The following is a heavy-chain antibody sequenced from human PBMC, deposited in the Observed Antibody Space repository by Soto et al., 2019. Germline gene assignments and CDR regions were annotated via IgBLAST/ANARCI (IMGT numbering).Heavy chain of an antibody. CDR2: IKSKTDGGTT. CDR3: TTDSYSTIIIVRFDY. Sequence: ESGGDLVKPGGSLRLSCAASGFTFSNAWINWVRQAPGKGLEWVGRIKSKTDGGTTDFAEPVKGRFAISRDDSNNMVYLQMCSLKIEDTAVYYCTTDSYSTIIIVRFDYWGHGTLVTVSS. CDR1: GFTFSNAW. D-gene: IGHD3-22*01. J-gene: IGHJ4*01. V-gene: IGHV3-15*07.